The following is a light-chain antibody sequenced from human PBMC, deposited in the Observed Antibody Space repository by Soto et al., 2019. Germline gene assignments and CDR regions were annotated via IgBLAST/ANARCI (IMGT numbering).Light chain of an antibody. V-gene: IGKV1-5*01. CDR1: QNIGSW. Sequence: DIQMTQSPSTLSVSLGDRVTITCRASQNIGSWLSWYQHKPGKAPKLLIDDASRLKSGVPSTFSGSGSGTEFTLTISSVQPDDFATYYCQHYDTSSETFGQGTKVDIK. J-gene: IGKJ1*01. CDR3: QHYDTSSET. CDR2: DAS.